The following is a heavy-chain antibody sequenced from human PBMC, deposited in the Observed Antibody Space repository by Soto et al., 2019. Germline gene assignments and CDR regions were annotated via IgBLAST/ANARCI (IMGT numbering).Heavy chain of an antibody. CDR1: GFPFSSYW. CDR2: ISGDGVTT. D-gene: IGHD3-9*01. Sequence: EVQLEESGGDLVQRGGSLRLSCAASGFPFSSYWMHWVRHTPGKGLDWVARISGDGVTTYYADSVMGRFTVSRDNAKNTLSLQISGLRAEDTAVYYCAREYFGLLTGYYTDYWGQGTLVSVSS. CDR3: AREYFGLLTGYYTDY. J-gene: IGHJ4*02. V-gene: IGHV3-74*01.